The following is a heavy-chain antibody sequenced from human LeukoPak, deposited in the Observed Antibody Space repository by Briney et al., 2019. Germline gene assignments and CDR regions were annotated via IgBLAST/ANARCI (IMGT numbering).Heavy chain of an antibody. V-gene: IGHV1-58*02. Sequence: VASVKVSCKASGFTFTSSAMQWVRQARGQRLEWIGWIVVGSGNTNYAQKFQERVTITRDMSTSTAYMELSSLRSEDTAVYYCAAPIPRSYGSEPTSFDIWGQGTMVTVSS. D-gene: IGHD3-10*01. CDR1: GFTFTSSA. CDR3: AAPIPRSYGSEPTSFDI. J-gene: IGHJ3*02. CDR2: IVVGSGNT.